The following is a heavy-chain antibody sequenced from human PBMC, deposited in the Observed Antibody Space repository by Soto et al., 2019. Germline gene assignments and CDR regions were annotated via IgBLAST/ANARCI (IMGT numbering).Heavy chain of an antibody. CDR3: AKDRDSYGVGTYYFDY. Sequence: GGSLRLSCAASGFTFDDYTMHWVRQAPGKGLEWVSLISWDGGSTYYADSVKGRFTISRDNSKNSLYLQMNSLRTEDTALYYCAKDRDSYGVGTYYFDYWGQGTLVTVSS. CDR1: GFTFDDYT. CDR2: ISWDGGST. V-gene: IGHV3-43*01. J-gene: IGHJ4*02. D-gene: IGHD5-18*01.